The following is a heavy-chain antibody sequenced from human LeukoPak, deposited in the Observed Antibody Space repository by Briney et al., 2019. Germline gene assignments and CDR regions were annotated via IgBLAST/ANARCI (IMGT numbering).Heavy chain of an antibody. CDR2: IKGDGSEK. J-gene: IGHJ3*01. CDR1: GFSFSISW. Sequence: GGSLRLSCVASGFSFSISWMNWVRQAPGKGPEWVAYIKGDGSEKSYVDSVQGRFTISRDNAKNSLYLEMDSLRVEDTALYYCARGGVSRAAFDAWGLGTMVTVSS. CDR3: ARGGVSRAAFDA. V-gene: IGHV3-7*05.